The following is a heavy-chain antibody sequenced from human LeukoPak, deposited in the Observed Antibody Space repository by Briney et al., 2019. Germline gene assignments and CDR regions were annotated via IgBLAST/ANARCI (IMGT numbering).Heavy chain of an antibody. CDR3: ARGDWGGYFDY. CDR1: GMSLTDFQ. Sequence: KPSETLSLTCIVYGMSLTDFQWGWIRQSPGKGLEWIGEINASGRTNYNPSLKTSVFISRDTSKRQFSQNLTPVTAADTALYYSARGDWGGYFDYWGQGIQVTVSS. J-gene: IGHJ4*02. V-gene: IGHV4-34*01. D-gene: IGHD3-16*01. CDR2: INASGRT.